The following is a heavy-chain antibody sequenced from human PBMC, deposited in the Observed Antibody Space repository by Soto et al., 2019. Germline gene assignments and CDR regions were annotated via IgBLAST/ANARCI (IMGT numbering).Heavy chain of an antibody. CDR2: IKSKTDGGTT. CDR3: TTHRANYDFWSGLSTFDY. D-gene: IGHD3-3*01. V-gene: IGHV3-15*01. J-gene: IGHJ4*02. Sequence: GGSLRLSCAASGFTFSNAWMSWVRQAPGKGLEWVGRIKSKTDGGTTDYAAPVKGRFTISRDDSKNTLYLQMNSLKTEDTAVYYCTTHRANYDFWSGLSTFDYWGQGTLVTVSS. CDR1: GFTFSNAW.